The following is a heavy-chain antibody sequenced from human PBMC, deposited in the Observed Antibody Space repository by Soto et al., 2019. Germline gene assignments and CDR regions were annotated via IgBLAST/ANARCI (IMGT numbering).Heavy chain of an antibody. CDR3: ARINPASISSGRGYYFDY. CDR2: ISGSDDST. D-gene: IGHD6-13*01. J-gene: IGHJ4*02. V-gene: IGHV3-23*01. Sequence: GGSLRLSCAASGFTFSSYAMSWVRQAPGKGLEWVSVISGSDDSTYYSTSLKTRLTISKDTSKNQVVLTMTNMDPVDTATYYCARINPASISSGRGYYFDYWGQGILVTVSS. CDR1: GFTFSSYA.